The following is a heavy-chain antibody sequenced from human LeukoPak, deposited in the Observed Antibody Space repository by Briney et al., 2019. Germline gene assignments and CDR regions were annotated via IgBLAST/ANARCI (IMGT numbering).Heavy chain of an antibody. Sequence: SETLSLTCAVYGGSFSGYYWSWIRQAPGKGLEWIGEINHSGNTNYNPSLKSRVTISVDTSKNQFSLKLSSVTGADTAVYYCVTEPGYCTGGRCYGGWFDPWGQGTLVTVSS. V-gene: IGHV4-34*01. CDR2: INHSGNT. D-gene: IGHD2-15*01. CDR3: VTEPGYCTGGRCYGGWFDP. CDR1: GGSFSGYY. J-gene: IGHJ5*02.